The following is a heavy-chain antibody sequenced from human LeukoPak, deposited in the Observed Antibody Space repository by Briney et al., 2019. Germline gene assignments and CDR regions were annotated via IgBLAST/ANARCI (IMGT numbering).Heavy chain of an antibody. D-gene: IGHD6-13*01. V-gene: IGHV3-30*02. CDR1: GFTFDCCG. CDR2: IRNVGNDK. J-gene: IGHJ4*02. Sequence: GGSLRLSCAASGFTFDCCGMHWVRQAPGRGLEWVAFIRNVGNDKYYADSVKGRFTISRDNAENSLNLQMNSLRADDTAVYYCARIAAASDYWGQGTLVTVSS. CDR3: ARIAAASDY.